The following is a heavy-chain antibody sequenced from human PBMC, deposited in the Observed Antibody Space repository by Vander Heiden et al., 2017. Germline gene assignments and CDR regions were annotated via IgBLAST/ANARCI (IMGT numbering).Heavy chain of an antibody. CDR1: GYPISSGYY. CDR2: IYHSGST. D-gene: IGHD2-15*01. J-gene: IGHJ5*02. CDR3: ARGWRRIGWFDP. Sequence: VQLQRSAPGPVRPSDTLSLTRPSYGYPISSGYYWGWIRQPPGKGLEWIGSIYHSGSTYYNPALKSRVTISVDTSKNQFSLKLSSVTAADTAVYYCARGWRRIGWFDPWGHGTLVTVSS. V-gene: IGHV4-38-2*02.